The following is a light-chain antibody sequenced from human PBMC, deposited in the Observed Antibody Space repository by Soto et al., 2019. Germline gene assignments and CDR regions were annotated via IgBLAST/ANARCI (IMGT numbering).Light chain of an antibody. Sequence: QYVLTQPASVSGAPGQRVTISCTGSSSNIGAGYDVHWYQQLPGTAPKLLVSGNSNRPSGVPDRSSSSKSGTAASLDITGLRAEDEAYYYCQSYDRGLSGPAVVGGGTQLTAL. CDR3: QSYDRGLSGPAV. CDR1: SSNIGAGYD. CDR2: GNS. J-gene: IGLJ7*02. V-gene: IGLV1-40*01.